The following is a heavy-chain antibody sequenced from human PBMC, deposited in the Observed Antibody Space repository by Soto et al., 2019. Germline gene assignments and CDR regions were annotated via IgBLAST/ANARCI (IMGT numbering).Heavy chain of an antibody. J-gene: IGHJ6*02. CDR1: GFTFSSYA. CDR2: ISGSGGST. Sequence: GGSMRLSCAASGFTFSSYAMSWVRQAPGKGLEWVSAISGSGGSTYYADSVKGRFTISRDNSKNTLYLQMNSLRAEDTAVYYCAKDREITIFGVVTDYYYYYGMDVWGQGTTVTVSS. CDR3: AKDREITIFGVVTDYYYYYGMDV. V-gene: IGHV3-23*01. D-gene: IGHD3-3*01.